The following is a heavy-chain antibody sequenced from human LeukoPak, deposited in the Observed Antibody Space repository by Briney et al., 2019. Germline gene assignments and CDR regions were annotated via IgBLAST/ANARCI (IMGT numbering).Heavy chain of an antibody. CDR3: AKVDIVVVVAATPFDY. CDR1: GFTFSSYG. J-gene: IGHJ4*02. CDR2: ISGSGGST. Sequence: GGSLRLSCAASGFTFSSYGMSWVRQAPGKGLEWVSAISGSGGSTYYADSVKGRFTISRDNSKNTLYLQMNSLRAEDTAVYYCAKVDIVVVVAATPFDYWGQGTLVTVSS. V-gene: IGHV3-23*01. D-gene: IGHD2-15*01.